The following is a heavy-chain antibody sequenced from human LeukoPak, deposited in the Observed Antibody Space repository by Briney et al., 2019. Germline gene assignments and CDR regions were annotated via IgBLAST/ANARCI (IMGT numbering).Heavy chain of an antibody. CDR2: IYYSGST. Sequence: SETLSLTCTVSGGSISSSSYYWGWIRQPPGKGLEWIGSIYYSGSTYYNPSLKSRVTISVDTSKNQFSLKLSSVTAADTAVYYCARQGGMGYYYDSSGTIDCWGQGTLVTVSS. CDR1: GGSISSSSYY. V-gene: IGHV4-39*01. J-gene: IGHJ4*02. CDR3: ARQGGMGYYYDSSGTIDC. D-gene: IGHD3-22*01.